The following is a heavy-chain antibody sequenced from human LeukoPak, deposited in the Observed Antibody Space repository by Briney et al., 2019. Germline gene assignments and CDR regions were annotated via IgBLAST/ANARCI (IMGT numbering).Heavy chain of an antibody. D-gene: IGHD3-22*01. J-gene: IGHJ4*02. CDR1: GFTFSGSA. V-gene: IGHV3-73*01. CDR2: IRSKANSYAT. CDR3: TRPLPTSWYYYDSSSPPD. Sequence: PGGSLKLSCAASGFTFSGSAMHWVRQASGKGLEWVGRIRSKANSYATAYAASVKGRFTISRDDSKNTAYLQMNSLKTEDTAVYYCTRPLPTSWYYYDSSSPPDWGQGTLVTVSS.